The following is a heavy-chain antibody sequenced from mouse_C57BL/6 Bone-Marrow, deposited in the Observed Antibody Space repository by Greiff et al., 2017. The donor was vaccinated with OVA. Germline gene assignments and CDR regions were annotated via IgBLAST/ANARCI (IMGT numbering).Heavy chain of an antibody. J-gene: IGHJ2*01. CDR2: ISDGGSYT. D-gene: IGHD1-1*01. CDR1: GFTFSSYA. Sequence: EVQGVESGGGLVKPGGSLKLSCAASGFTFSSYAMSWVRQTPEKRLEWVATISDGGSYTYYPDNVKGRFTISRDNAKNNLYLQMSHLKSEDTAMYYCARDEATVFDYWGQGTTLTVSS. CDR3: ARDEATVFDY. V-gene: IGHV5-4*01.